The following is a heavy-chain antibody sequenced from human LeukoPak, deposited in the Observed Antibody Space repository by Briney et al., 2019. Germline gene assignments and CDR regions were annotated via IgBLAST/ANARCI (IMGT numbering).Heavy chain of an antibody. CDR2: IYYSGST. CDR3: ASGVRVVIGYFDY. J-gene: IGHJ4*02. Sequence: SETLSLTCTVSGGSISSYYWSWIRQPPGKGLEWIGYIYYSGSTNYNPSLKSRVTISVDTSKNQFSLKLSSVTAADTAVYYCASGVRVVIGYFDYWRQGTLVTVSS. V-gene: IGHV4-59*01. CDR1: GGSISSYY. D-gene: IGHD3-10*01.